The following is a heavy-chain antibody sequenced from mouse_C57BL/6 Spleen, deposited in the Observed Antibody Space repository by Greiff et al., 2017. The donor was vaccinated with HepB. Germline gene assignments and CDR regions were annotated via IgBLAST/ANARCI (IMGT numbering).Heavy chain of an antibody. D-gene: IGHD2-4*01. CDR1: GYTFTSYW. J-gene: IGHJ3*01. Sequence: QVQLQQSGAELVKPGASVKLSCKASGYTFTSYWMQWVKQRPGQGLEWIGEIDPSDSYTNYNQKFKGKATLTVDTSSSTAYMQLSSLTSEDSAVYYCAKGLQAWFAYWGQGTLVTVSA. V-gene: IGHV1-50*01. CDR3: AKGLQAWFAY. CDR2: IDPSDSYT.